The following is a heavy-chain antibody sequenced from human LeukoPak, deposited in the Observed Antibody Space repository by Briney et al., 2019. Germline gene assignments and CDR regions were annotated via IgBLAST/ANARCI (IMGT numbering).Heavy chain of an antibody. V-gene: IGHV3-48*02. J-gene: IGHJ4*02. CDR1: GFTFSSYS. CDR3: VRDREQSFDY. CDR2: ITSSSTII. Sequence: GGSLRLSCAASGFTFSSYSMNWVCQAPGKGLEWVSYITSSSTIIYYADSVKGRFAISRDNAKNSLFLQMNSLRDEDTAVYYCVRDREQSFDYWGQGILVTVSS. D-gene: IGHD1/OR15-1a*01.